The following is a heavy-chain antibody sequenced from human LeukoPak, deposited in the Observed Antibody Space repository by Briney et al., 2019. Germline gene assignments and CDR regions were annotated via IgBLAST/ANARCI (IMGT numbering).Heavy chain of an antibody. Sequence: GGSLRLSCAASGFTFSSYWMHWVRQAPGKGLVWVSRINSDGSSTSYADSVKGRFTISRDNAKNTLYLQMNSLRAEDTAVYYCESVTLWDQYYFDYWGQGTLVTVSS. CDR1: GFTFSSYW. CDR2: INSDGSST. D-gene: IGHD3-16*01. J-gene: IGHJ4*02. CDR3: ESVTLWDQYYFDY. V-gene: IGHV3-74*01.